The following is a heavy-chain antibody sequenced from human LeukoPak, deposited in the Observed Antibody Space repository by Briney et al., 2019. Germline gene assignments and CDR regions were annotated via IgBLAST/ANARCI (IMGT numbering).Heavy chain of an antibody. CDR2: ISGSGGST. CDR3: AKLGYCSGGSCYHYYYYGMDV. Sequence: SGGSLRLSCAASGFTFSSYAMSWVRQAPGKALEGVSAISGSGGSTYYADSVKGRFTISRDNSKNTLYLQMDSLRAEDTAVYYCAKLGYCSGGSCYHYYYYGMDVWGQGTTVTVSS. D-gene: IGHD2-15*01. V-gene: IGHV3-23*01. J-gene: IGHJ6*02. CDR1: GFTFSSYA.